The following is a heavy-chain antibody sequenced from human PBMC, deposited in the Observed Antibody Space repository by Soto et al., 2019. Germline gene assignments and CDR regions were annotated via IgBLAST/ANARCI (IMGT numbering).Heavy chain of an antibody. J-gene: IGHJ5*02. Sequence: QVQLQESGPGLVKPSETLSLTCTVSGGSISSYYWSWIRQPPGKGLEWIGYIYYSGSTNYNPSLKSRVTISVDTSKNQFSLKLSSVTAADTAVYYCARGGGGGWFDPWGQGTLVTVSS. D-gene: IGHD3-16*01. CDR1: GGSISSYY. V-gene: IGHV4-59*01. CDR2: IYYSGST. CDR3: ARGGGGGWFDP.